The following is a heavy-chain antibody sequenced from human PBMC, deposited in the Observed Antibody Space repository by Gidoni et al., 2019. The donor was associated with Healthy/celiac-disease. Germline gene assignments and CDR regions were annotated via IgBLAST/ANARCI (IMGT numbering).Heavy chain of an antibody. CDR2: IYTSGST. Sequence: QVQLQESGPGLVKPSQTLSLTCPVSGGSISSGSYYWSWIRQPAGKGLEWIGRIYTSGSTNYNPSLKSRVTISVDTSKNQFSLKLSSVTAADTAVYYCARVSPLHLDAFDIWGQGTMVTVSS. CDR1: GGSISSGSYY. D-gene: IGHD4-4*01. V-gene: IGHV4-61*02. J-gene: IGHJ3*02. CDR3: ARVSPLHLDAFDI.